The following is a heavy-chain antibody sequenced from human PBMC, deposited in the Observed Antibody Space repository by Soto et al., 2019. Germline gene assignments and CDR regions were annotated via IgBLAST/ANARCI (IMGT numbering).Heavy chain of an antibody. CDR1: GSTFTSYY. V-gene: IGHV1-46*01. CDR3: ARDRGWFDP. J-gene: IGHJ5*02. CDR2: INPSGGSA. Sequence: QVQLVQSGAEVKKPGASVKVSCKASGSTFTSYYMHWVRQAPGQGLEWMGIINPSGGSASYAQKFQGRVTMTRDTSTSTDYMELSSLRSEDTAVYYCARDRGWFDPWGQGTLVTVSS.